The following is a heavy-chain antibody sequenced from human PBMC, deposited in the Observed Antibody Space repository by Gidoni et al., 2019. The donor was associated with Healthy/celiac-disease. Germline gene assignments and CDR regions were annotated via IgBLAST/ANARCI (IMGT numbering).Heavy chain of an antibody. V-gene: IGHV3-30*18. Sequence: QVQLVESGGGVVQPGRSLRLSCAASGFTFSSYGMHWVRQAPGKGLEWVAVISYDGSNKYYADSVKGRFTISRDNSKNTLYLQMNSLRAEDTAVYYCAKGALELDYWGQGTLVTVSS. CDR1: GFTFSSYG. CDR3: AKGALELDY. D-gene: IGHD1-1*01. CDR2: ISYDGSNK. J-gene: IGHJ4*02.